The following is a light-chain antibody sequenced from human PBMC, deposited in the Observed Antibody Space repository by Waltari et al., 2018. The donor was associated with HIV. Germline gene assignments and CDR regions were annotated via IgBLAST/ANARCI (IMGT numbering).Light chain of an antibody. CDR3: QQYNNWPLT. Sequence: ERVMTQSPGTLSVSPGERATLSCRASQSGSSNFAWYQQKPGQTPRLLIYGASTRATRIPARFSGSGSGTEFTLTISSLQSEDFAVYYCQQYNNWPLTFGGGTKVEIK. V-gene: IGKV3-15*01. J-gene: IGKJ4*01. CDR1: QSGSSN. CDR2: GAS.